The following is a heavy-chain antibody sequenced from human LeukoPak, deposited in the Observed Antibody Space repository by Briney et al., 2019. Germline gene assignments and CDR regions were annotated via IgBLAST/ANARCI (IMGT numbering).Heavy chain of an antibody. V-gene: IGHV3-30*18. D-gene: IGHD3-22*01. J-gene: IGHJ4*02. CDR3: AKEVSPRDYYASSGPVDY. Sequence: PGGSLRLACAAAGLTSRGYSMDGGCEAPGGGHGWVAGISYDGSNKYYVDSVTGRFTISRDNSRNPLYLQMNSLRAEDTAVYYCAKEVSPRDYYASSGPVDYWGQGTQVTVSS. CDR2: ISYDGSNK. CDR1: GLTSRGYS.